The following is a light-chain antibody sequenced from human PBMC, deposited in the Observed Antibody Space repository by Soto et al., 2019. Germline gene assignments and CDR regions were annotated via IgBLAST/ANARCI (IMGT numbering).Light chain of an antibody. J-gene: IGLJ7*01. CDR1: SSDVGAYNY. CDR2: DVS. Sequence: QSALTQPASVSGSPGQSITISCTGTSSDVGAYNYVSWYQQHPGKAPKLMIYDVSNRPSGISNRFSGSKSGNTASLTISGLQAEDEADYYCTSYTSSSTLVFGTGTQLTVL. CDR3: TSYTSSSTLV. V-gene: IGLV2-14*01.